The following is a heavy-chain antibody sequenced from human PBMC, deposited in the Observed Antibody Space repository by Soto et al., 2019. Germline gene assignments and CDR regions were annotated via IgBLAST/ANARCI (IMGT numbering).Heavy chain of an antibody. CDR2: ISGSGGST. J-gene: IGHJ5*02. Sequence: EVQLMESGGGLVQPGGSLRLSCAASGFTFSRYAMSWVRQAPGKGLEWVSAISGSGGSTYYADSVKGRFTISRDNSKNTLYLQMNSLTAEDTAVYYCAKGGDYGTGLFDPWGQGTLVTVSS. CDR1: GFTFSRYA. D-gene: IGHD3-10*01. CDR3: AKGGDYGTGLFDP. V-gene: IGHV3-23*01.